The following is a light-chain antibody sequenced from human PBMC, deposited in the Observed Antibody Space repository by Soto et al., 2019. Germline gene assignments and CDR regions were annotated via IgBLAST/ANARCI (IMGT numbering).Light chain of an antibody. J-gene: IGLJ1*01. CDR3: TSYAGGNNV. CDR1: SSDVGGYNY. CDR2: EVN. Sequence: QSALTQPPSASVSPGQSVTISCTGTSSDVGGYNYVSWYQQHPGKVPKLIIYEVNKRPSGVPDRFSGSKSGNTASLIVAGLQAEDDAYYYCTSYAGGNNVFGTGTKLTVL. V-gene: IGLV2-8*01.